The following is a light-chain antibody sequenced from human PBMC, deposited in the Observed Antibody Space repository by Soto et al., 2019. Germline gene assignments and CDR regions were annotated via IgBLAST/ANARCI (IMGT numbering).Light chain of an antibody. J-gene: IGKJ4*01. V-gene: IGKV1-39*01. CDR2: AAS. CDR3: QQIYSAPLT. CDR1: QSITTY. Sequence: PSSLSASVGDRVTITCRASQSITTYLNWYRQKPGKAPKLLIYAASSLQSGVPSRFSGSGSETEFTLSISSLQPEDFATYFCQQIYSAPLTFGGGTKVDIK.